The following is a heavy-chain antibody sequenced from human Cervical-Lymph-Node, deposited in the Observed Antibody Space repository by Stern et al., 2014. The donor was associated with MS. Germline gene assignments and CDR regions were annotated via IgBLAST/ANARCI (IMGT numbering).Heavy chain of an antibody. CDR1: GYTFTSYG. CDR2: TSAYNGNP. Sequence: QVQLVQSGNEVKKPGASVKASCEASGYTFTSYGISWVRQPPGQGLEWMGWTSAYNGNPNHEKKFQDRVTMTHRQSTDTVSMTLRNLRSDDAALYYCARAAGILDFWGQGTLVTVSS. D-gene: IGHD1-1*01. CDR3: ARAAGILDF. J-gene: IGHJ4*02. V-gene: IGHV1-18*01.